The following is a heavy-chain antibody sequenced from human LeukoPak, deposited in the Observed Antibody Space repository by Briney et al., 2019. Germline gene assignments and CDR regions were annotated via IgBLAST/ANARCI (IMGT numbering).Heavy chain of an antibody. D-gene: IGHD3-3*01. CDR2: ICGSGGST. J-gene: IGHJ4*02. CDR1: GFTFSSYA. CDR3: ASPSYYDFWSGYHY. V-gene: IGHV3-23*01. Sequence: PGGSLRLSCAASGFTFSSYAMSWVRQAPGKGLEWVSSICGSGGSTYYADSVKGRFTISGIKSKNTLYLQMNSLRAEDTAVYYCASPSYYDFWSGYHYWGQGTLVTVSS.